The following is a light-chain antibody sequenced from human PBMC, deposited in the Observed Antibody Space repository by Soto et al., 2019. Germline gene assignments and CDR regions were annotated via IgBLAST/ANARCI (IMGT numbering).Light chain of an antibody. CDR3: QQYNSYSLT. V-gene: IGKV1-5*03. Sequence: DIQMTQSPSTLSGSVGDRVTITCRASQTISSLLSWYQQKPWKAPKLLIYKASTLKSGVPSRFSGSGSVTEFTLTISSLLPDDFATYYCQQYNSYSLTFGGGTKVDIK. J-gene: IGKJ4*01. CDR1: QTISSL. CDR2: KAS.